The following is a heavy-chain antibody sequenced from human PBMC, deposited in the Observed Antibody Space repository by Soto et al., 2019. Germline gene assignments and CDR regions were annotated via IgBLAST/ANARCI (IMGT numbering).Heavy chain of an antibody. D-gene: IGHD6-6*01. J-gene: IGHJ4*02. Sequence: SVKVSCKASGGTFSSYAISWVRQAPGQGLEWMGGIIPIFGTANYAQKFQGRVTITADKSTSTAYMELSSLRSGDTAVYYCARGPNYSSSRSLGFDYWGQGTLVTVSS. CDR3: ARGPNYSSSRSLGFDY. CDR1: GGTFSSYA. CDR2: IIPIFGTA. V-gene: IGHV1-69*06.